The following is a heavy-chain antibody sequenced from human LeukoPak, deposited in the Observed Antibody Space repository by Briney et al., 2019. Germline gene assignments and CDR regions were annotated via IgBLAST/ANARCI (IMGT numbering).Heavy chain of an antibody. CDR3: ARDLTQWLGYYYYYYGMDV. Sequence: ASVKVSCKASGYTFTSYGISWVRQAPGQGLEWMGWISAYNGNTNYAQKLQGRVTMTTDTSTSTAYMELRSLRSDDTAVYYCARDLTQWLGYYYYYYGMDVWGQGTTVTVSS. J-gene: IGHJ6*02. CDR1: GYTFTSYG. V-gene: IGHV1-18*01. D-gene: IGHD6-19*01. CDR2: ISAYNGNT.